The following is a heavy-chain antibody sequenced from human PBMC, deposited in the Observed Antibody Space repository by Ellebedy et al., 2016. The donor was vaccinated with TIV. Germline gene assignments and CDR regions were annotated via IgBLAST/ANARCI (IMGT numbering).Heavy chain of an antibody. J-gene: IGHJ4*02. CDR2: ISGSGGST. Sequence: GESLKISCAASGFTFSSYAMSWVRQAPGKGLEWVSAISGSGGSTYYADSVKGRFTISRDNSKNTLYLQMNSLRAEDTAVYYCAKDQEVRGQRYFDYWGQGTLVTVSS. CDR3: AKDQEVRGQRYFDY. V-gene: IGHV3-23*01. D-gene: IGHD3-10*01. CDR1: GFTFSSYA.